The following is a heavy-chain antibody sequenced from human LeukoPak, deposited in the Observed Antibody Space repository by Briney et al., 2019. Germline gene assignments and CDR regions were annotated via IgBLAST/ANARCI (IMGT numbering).Heavy chain of an antibody. CDR2: IYDSGTI. J-gene: IGHJ4*02. Sequence: SETLSLTCTVSGGSISSSSYYWGWIRQPPGKELEWIGNIYDSGTIYYNPSLKSRVTISVDTSKNQLSLKLSSVTAADTAVYYCATLNGAGEGVDDYWGQGTLVTVSS. V-gene: IGHV4-39*07. CDR3: ATLNGAGEGVDDY. D-gene: IGHD6-13*01. CDR1: GGSISSSSYY.